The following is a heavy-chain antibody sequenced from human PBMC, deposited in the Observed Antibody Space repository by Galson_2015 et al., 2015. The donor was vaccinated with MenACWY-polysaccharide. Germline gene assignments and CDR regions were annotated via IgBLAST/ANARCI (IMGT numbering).Heavy chain of an antibody. V-gene: IGHV3-23*01. Sequence: SLRLSCAASGFTFRSYAMSWVRQAPGKGLEWVSVISDSGVTTYYADSVKGRFTVSRDNSKNTPYLQMNSLRGEDTAVYYCAKGRVSDWYDSWGQGALATVSS. D-gene: IGHD2-21*01. J-gene: IGHJ5*01. CDR3: AKGRVSDWYDS. CDR2: ISDSGVTT. CDR1: GFTFRSYA.